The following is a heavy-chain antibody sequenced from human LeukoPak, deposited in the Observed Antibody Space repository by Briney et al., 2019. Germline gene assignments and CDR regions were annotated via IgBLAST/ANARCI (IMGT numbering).Heavy chain of an antibody. D-gene: IGHD3-9*01. CDR2: ISAYNGNT. J-gene: IGHJ4*02. CDR1: GYTFTSYG. V-gene: IGHV1-18*01. Sequence: ASVKVSCKASGYTFTSYGISWVRQAPGQGLEWMGWISAYNGNTNYAQKLQGRVTMTTDTSTSTAYMELRSLRSDDTAVYYCARDMPGLRYFDWLLWGDLRLDYWGQGTLVTVSS. CDR3: ARDMPGLRYFDWLLWGDLRLDY.